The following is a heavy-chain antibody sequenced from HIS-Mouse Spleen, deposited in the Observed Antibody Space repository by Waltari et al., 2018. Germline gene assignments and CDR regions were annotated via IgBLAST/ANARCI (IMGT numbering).Heavy chain of an antibody. Sequence: QVQLVQSGAEVKKPGASVKVSCKASGYTFTGYYMHWVRRAPGQGLEWMGWIKPNRGGTNYEQKFQGRVTMTRDTSISTAYMELSRLRSDDTAVYYCAREAVAGPYYFDYWGQGTLVTVSS. CDR1: GYTFTGYY. V-gene: IGHV1-2*02. CDR3: AREAVAGPYYFDY. CDR2: IKPNRGGT. D-gene: IGHD6-19*01. J-gene: IGHJ4*02.